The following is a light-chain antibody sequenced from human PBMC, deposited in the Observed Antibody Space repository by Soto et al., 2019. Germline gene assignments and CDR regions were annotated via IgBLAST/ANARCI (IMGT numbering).Light chain of an antibody. Sequence: EIVLTQSPAALSLSPGERATLSCAASADVSSSYVAWYQQKSGLAPRLLIHDASSRATGIPDRFSGSKSGTDFTLTIRRLEPEDAGVYYCQQYGSSPITFAQGTRLEIK. CDR3: QQYGSSPIT. V-gene: IGKV3D-20*01. J-gene: IGKJ5*01. CDR2: DAS. CDR1: ADVSSSY.